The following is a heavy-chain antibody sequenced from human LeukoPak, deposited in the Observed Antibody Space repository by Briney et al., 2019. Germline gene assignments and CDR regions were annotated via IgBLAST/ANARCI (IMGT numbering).Heavy chain of an antibody. J-gene: IGHJ4*02. CDR3: ATTRQERDSSSRYENPPPHYYFDY. Sequence: ASVRVSCKVSGYTLTELSMHWVRQAPGKGLEWMGGFDPGDGETIYAQKFQGRVTMTEDTSTDTAYMELSSLRSEDTAVYYCATTRQERDSSSRYENPPPHYYFDYWGQGTLVTVSS. CDR2: FDPGDGET. V-gene: IGHV1-24*01. CDR1: GYTLTELS. D-gene: IGHD6-13*01.